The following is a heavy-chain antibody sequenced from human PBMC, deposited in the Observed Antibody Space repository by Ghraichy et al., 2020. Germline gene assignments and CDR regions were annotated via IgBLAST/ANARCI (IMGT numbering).Heavy chain of an antibody. CDR2: INHSGST. Sequence: SETLSLTCAVYGGSFSGYYWSWIRQPPGKGLEWIGEINHSGSTNYNPSLKSRVTISVDTSKNQFSLKLSSVTAADTAVYYCARGRTPPIFGVVIIYYYYYMDVWGKGTTVTVSS. CDR3: ARGRTPPIFGVVIIYYYYYMDV. J-gene: IGHJ6*03. V-gene: IGHV4-34*01. CDR1: GGSFSGYY. D-gene: IGHD3-3*01.